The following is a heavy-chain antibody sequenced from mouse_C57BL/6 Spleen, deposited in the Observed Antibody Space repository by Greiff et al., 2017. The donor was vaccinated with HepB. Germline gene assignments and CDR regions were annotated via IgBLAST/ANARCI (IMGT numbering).Heavy chain of an antibody. CDR2: ISNDYGDA. J-gene: IGHJ2*01. D-gene: IGHD4-1*01. Sequence: VQGVESGPELVRPGVSVKLSCTGSGYTFTDYAMHWVKQSHAKSLEWIGVISNDYGDASYNQKFKDKATMTVDKSSSTADMKLARLTSEDSAVYYCARREELGRFDYWGKGTTLTVSS. CDR3: ARREELGRFDY. CDR1: GYTFTDYA. V-gene: IGHV1-67*01.